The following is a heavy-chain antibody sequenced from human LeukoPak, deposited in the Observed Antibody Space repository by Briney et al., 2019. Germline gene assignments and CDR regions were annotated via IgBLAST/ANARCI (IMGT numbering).Heavy chain of an antibody. CDR3: ARGASYEFDY. D-gene: IGHD5-18*01. V-gene: IGHV4-61*02. CDR2: ISSSGST. CDR1: GDSISSGDYY. Sequence: SETLSLTCTVSGDSISSGDYYWSWIRQPAGKGLEWIGRISSSGSTNYNPSLKSRVTISVDTSKNQFSLKLSSVTAADTAVYYCARGASYEFDYWGQGTLVTVSS. J-gene: IGHJ4*02.